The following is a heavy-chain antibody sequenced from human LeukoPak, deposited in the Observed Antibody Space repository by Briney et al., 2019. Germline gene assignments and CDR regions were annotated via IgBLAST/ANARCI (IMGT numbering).Heavy chain of an antibody. Sequence: ASVKVSCKASGYTFTGYYMHWVRQAPGQGLEWMGWINPNSGRTTYAQKFQGRVTMTRDTSISTAYMELSRLRSDDTAVYYCAREGGANSSSSPDDAFDIWGQGTMVTVSS. CDR1: GYTFTGYY. D-gene: IGHD6-6*01. CDR3: AREGGANSSSSPDDAFDI. V-gene: IGHV1-2*02. J-gene: IGHJ3*02. CDR2: INPNSGRT.